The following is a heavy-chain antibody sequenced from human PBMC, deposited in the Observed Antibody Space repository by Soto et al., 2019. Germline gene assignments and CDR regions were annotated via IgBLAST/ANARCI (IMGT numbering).Heavy chain of an antibody. D-gene: IGHD3-10*01. Sequence: LRLSCETSGFPFGIYTMNWVRQAPGKGLEWVSSISSSGTYIDYADSVEGRFTISRDDAKNSVFLEMTSLRVDDTAVYYCAREGNYHEFWGQGTLVTVSS. J-gene: IGHJ4*02. V-gene: IGHV3-21*01. CDR2: ISSSGTYI. CDR3: AREGNYHEF. CDR1: GFPFGIYT.